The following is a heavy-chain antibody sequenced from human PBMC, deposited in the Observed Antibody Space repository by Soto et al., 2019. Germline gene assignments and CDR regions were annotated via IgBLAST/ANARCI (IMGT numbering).Heavy chain of an antibody. D-gene: IGHD3-10*01. J-gene: IGHJ5*02. CDR3: AKDSDGRAGWFDP. Sequence: GSLRLSCAASGFTFSTYSMNWVRQAPGKGLEWVSYISSSSSTIFYTDSVKGRFTVSRDNAKNSLYLQMNSLRAEDTAVYYCAKDSDGRAGWFDPWGQGTLVTVSS. V-gene: IGHV3-48*01. CDR2: ISSSSSTI. CDR1: GFTFSTYS.